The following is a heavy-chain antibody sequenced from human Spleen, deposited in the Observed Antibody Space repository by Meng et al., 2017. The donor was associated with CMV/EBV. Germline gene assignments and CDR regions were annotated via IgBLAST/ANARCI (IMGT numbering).Heavy chain of an antibody. CDR1: GFTFSSYN. V-gene: IGHV3-13*01. J-gene: IGHJ6*02. Sequence: GGSLRLSCAASGFTFSSYNIHWVRQVTGEGLEWVAVITTAGDTYYPGSVKGRFTISRENAKNSLYLQMNNLRAGDTAVYYCARSRAYHFWSGSSPSGMDVWGQGTTVTVSS. CDR2: ITTAGDT. CDR3: ARSRAYHFWSGSSPSGMDV. D-gene: IGHD3-3*01.